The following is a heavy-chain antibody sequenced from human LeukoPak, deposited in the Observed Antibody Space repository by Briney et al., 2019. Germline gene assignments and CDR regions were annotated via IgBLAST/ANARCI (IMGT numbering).Heavy chain of an antibody. CDR1: GFTFSSYA. J-gene: IGHJ1*01. V-gene: IGHV3-23*01. Sequence: PGGSLRLSCAASGFTFSSYAMSWVRQAPGKGLEWVSAISGSGGSTYYAGSVKGRFTISRDNSKNTLYLQMNSLRAEDTAVYYCATEGDLTVTTAEYFQHWGQGTLVTVSS. CDR3: ATEGDLTVTTAEYFQH. D-gene: IGHD4-17*01. CDR2: ISGSGGST.